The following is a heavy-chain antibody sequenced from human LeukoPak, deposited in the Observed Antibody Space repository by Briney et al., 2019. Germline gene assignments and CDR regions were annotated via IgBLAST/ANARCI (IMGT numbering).Heavy chain of an antibody. CDR3: AKKGFQLPYYFDY. CDR2: IKYYGGEK. Sequence: GGSLRLSCAASGFTFSNYWMSWVRQAPGKGLEWVANIKYYGGEKYYADSVRGRFTISRDNAKSSLYLQMNSLRAEDTAVYYCAKKGFQLPYYFDYWGQGTLVTVSS. V-gene: IGHV3-7*01. J-gene: IGHJ4*02. D-gene: IGHD2-2*01. CDR1: GFTFSNYW.